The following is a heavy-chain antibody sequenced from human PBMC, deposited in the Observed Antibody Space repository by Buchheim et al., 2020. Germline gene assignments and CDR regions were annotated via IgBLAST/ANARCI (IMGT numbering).Heavy chain of an antibody. V-gene: IGHV3-7*01. J-gene: IGHJ6*02. CDR2: IKQDGSEK. CDR3: ARDVGLAAAGTFYYGMDV. Sequence: EVQLVESGGGLVQPGGSLRLSCAASGFTFSSYWMSWVRQAPGKGLEWVANIKQDGSEKYYVDSVKGRFTISRDNAKNSLYLQMNSLRAEDTAVYYCARDVGLAAAGTFYYGMDVWGQGTT. D-gene: IGHD6-13*01. CDR1: GFTFSSYW.